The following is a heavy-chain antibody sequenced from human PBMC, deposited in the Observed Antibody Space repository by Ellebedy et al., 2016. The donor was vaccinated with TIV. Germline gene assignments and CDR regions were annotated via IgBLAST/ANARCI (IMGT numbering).Heavy chain of an antibody. D-gene: IGHD2-8*02. CDR1: GFIFSSNG. Sequence: PGESLKISCAASGFIFSSNGMHWVRQAPGKGLEWVAVISFDGTTKHYVDSVKGRFTISRDNSKTTLFLQMNSLTAEDTAIYYCAKGCRTGDNCFLIDYWGLGTLVTVSS. V-gene: IGHV3-30*18. CDR3: AKGCRTGDNCFLIDY. J-gene: IGHJ4*02. CDR2: ISFDGTTK.